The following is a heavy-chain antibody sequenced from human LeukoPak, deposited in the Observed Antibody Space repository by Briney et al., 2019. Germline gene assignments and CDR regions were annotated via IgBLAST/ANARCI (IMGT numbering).Heavy chain of an antibody. CDR2: ISAYNGNT. CDR1: GYTFTSYG. D-gene: IGHD3-10*01. CDR3: ARVAAGVYGSGSYYPPSFDY. J-gene: IGHJ4*02. V-gene: IGHV1-18*01. Sequence: ASVKVSCKASGYTFTSYGISWVRQAPGQGLEWMGWISAYNGNTNYAQKLQGRVTMTTDTSTSTAYMELRSLRSDDTAVYYCARVAAGVYGSGSYYPPSFDYWGQGTLVTVSS.